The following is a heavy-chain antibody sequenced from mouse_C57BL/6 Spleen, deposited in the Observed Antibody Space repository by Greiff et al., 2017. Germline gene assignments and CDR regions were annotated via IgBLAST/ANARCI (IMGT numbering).Heavy chain of an antibody. CDR3: ACTTVVAHWYIDV. CDR1: GFTFSDYG. CDR2: ISSGSSTI. D-gene: IGHD1-1*01. Sequence: EVKLMESGGGLVKPGGSLKLSCAASGFTFSDYGMYWVRQAPEKGLEWVAYISSGSSTIYYADTVKGRFLISRDNAKNTLYLQMPSLQSEDTAMLYFACTTVVAHWYIDVWGTGTTVTVSS. V-gene: IGHV5-17*01. J-gene: IGHJ1*03.